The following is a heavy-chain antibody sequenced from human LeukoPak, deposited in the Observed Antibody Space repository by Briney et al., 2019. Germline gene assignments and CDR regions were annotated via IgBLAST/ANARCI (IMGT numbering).Heavy chain of an antibody. V-gene: IGHV3-30-3*02. D-gene: IGHD6-13*01. Sequence: GKSLRLSCAASGFSFRNYAMHWVRQAPGKGLEWVAVISLDGAKTSYGDSVKGRFTISRDNSKNTLYLQMNSLRAEDTAVYYCAKSGSTSWFLDYWGQGTLVTVSS. CDR2: ISLDGAKT. J-gene: IGHJ4*02. CDR1: GFSFRNYA. CDR3: AKSGSTSWFLDY.